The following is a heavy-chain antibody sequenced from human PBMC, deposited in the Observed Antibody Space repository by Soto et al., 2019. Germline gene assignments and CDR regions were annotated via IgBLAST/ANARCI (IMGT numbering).Heavy chain of an antibody. CDR3: ARRRPTGYYNY. Sequence: QVQLVESGGDLVKPGGSLRLSCAASGFPFSDYYMSWIRQAPGKGLEWVSTIGVTGTYINNADSVKGRFTISRDNAKNSLYLQMNSLRAEDTAVYYCARRRPTGYYNYWGQGTLVTVSA. J-gene: IGHJ4*02. V-gene: IGHV3-11*05. CDR1: GFPFSDYY. D-gene: IGHD3-9*01. CDR2: IGVTGTYI.